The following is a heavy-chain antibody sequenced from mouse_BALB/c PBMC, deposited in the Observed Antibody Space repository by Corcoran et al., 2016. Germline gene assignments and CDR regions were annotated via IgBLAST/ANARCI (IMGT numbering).Heavy chain of an antibody. CDR3: GASTSAYFDY. CDR2: TNPYNGGT. J-gene: IGHJ2*01. V-gene: IGHV1-18*01. CDR1: GYSFTDYT. Sequence: EVQLQQSGPELVKPGASMKLSCKASGYSFTDYTMKWVKQSHGKNLEWIGLTNPYNGGTSYNQKFKGKATLTVDKSYSTAYMEILSLTAEDSAVDYFGASTSAYFDYWGQCTTLTFSS.